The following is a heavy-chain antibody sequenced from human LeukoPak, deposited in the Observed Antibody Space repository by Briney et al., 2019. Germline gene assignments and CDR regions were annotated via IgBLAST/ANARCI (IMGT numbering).Heavy chain of an antibody. J-gene: IGHJ6*02. CDR3: ARWSRQAQSSIAAAGTPLYYYYGMDV. CDR1: GGSFSGYY. V-gene: IGHV4-34*01. D-gene: IGHD6-13*01. Sequence: PSETLSLTCAVYGGSFSGYYWSWIRQPPGKGLEWIGEINHSGSTNYNPSLKSRVTISVDKSKNQFSLKLSSVTAADTAVYYCARWSRQAQSSIAAAGTPLYYYYGMDVWGQGTTVTVSS. CDR2: INHSGST.